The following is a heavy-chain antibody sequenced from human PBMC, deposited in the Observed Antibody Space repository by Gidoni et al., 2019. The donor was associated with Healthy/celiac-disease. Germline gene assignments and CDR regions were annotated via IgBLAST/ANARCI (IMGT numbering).Heavy chain of an antibody. CDR3: ARDGDAFDI. V-gene: IGHV4-38-2*02. CDR1: GYSISSGYY. Sequence: QVQLQESGPGLVKPPETLSLTCTVSGYSISSGYYWGWIRQPPGKGLEWIGSIYHSGSTYYNPSLKSRVTISVDTSKNQFSLKLSSVTAADTAVYYCARDGDAFDIWGQGTMVTVSS. CDR2: IYHSGST. J-gene: IGHJ3*02.